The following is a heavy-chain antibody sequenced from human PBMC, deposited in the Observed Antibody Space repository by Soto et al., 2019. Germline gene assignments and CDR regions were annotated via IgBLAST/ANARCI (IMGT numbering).Heavy chain of an antibody. CDR1: GFTFSSYG. V-gene: IGHV3-30*18. CDR2: ISYDGDYR. Sequence: QVQLVESGGGVVQPGRSLRLSCAASGFTFSSYGMHWVRQAPGKGLEWVALISYDGDYRYYADSVKGRFTISRDNTKNTVFLQMKGLRTEDTTLYYCAKKSPYFYAVDVWGLGPPVTVSS. J-gene: IGHJ6*02. CDR3: AKKSPYFYAVDV.